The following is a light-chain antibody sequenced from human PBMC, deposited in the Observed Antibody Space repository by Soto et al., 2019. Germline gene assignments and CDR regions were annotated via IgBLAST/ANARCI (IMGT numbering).Light chain of an antibody. Sequence: IVLTQSPGTLSLSPGERATLSCRASQSVSSSYLAWYQQKPGQAPRLLISGASSRATGIPDRFSGSGSGTDVTLTIRRLEHEDFAVAYGQQYGSSPLWTFGERTKVPIK. CDR1: QSVSSSY. CDR3: QQYGSSPLWT. CDR2: GAS. J-gene: IGKJ1*01. V-gene: IGKV3-20*01.